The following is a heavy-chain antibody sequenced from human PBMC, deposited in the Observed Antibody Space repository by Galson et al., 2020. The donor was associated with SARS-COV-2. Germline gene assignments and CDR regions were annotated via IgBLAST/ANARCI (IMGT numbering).Heavy chain of an antibody. CDR3: AREDGYFDF. CDR1: GGSISTEEYY. Sequence: SETLSLTCTVSGGSISTEEYYWSWIRQPAGKGLEWIGHIYTGGRSNDNPSLESRVTLSLDTSRNQFSLKLRSVTAADKAVYYCAREDGYFDFWGQRILVTVSS. V-gene: IGHV4-61*09. CDR2: IYTGGRS. J-gene: IGHJ4*02.